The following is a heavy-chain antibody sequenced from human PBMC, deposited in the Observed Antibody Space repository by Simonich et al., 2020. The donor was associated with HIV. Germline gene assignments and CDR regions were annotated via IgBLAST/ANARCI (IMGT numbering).Heavy chain of an antibody. CDR1: GGSFSGYY. J-gene: IGHJ4*02. V-gene: IGHV4-34*01. Sequence: QVHLQQWGAGLLKPSETLSLTCAVYGGSFSGYYWTWIRQPPGKGLEWIGAINHSGRANYNPSLKRRVTISVNTSKSQLDLKLSSVTAADTAVYYCARRTGYDLDYWGQGTLVTVSS. CDR3: ARRTGYDLDY. D-gene: IGHD5-12*01. CDR2: INHSGRA.